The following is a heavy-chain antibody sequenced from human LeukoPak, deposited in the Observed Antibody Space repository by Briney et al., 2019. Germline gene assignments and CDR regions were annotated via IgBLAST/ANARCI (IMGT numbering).Heavy chain of an antibody. J-gene: IGHJ3*02. D-gene: IGHD4-23*01. CDR2: IYNGGET. CDR3: ARARDNDGNLFADVFDI. CDR1: VLIDSNNL. Sequence: GGALPLTFPASVLIDSNNLMSWLRQPPAKELAWVCLIYNGGETHYSDSVKGRFTISRDNSKNTVFLQMSSLRAEDTAVYYCARARDNDGNLFADVFDIWGQGTMVTVSS. V-gene: IGHV3-53*01.